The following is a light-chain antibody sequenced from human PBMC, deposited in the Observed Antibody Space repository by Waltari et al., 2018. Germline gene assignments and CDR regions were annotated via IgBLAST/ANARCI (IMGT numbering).Light chain of an antibody. J-gene: IGLJ3*02. Sequence: QSVLTQPPSVSGAPGQRVAISCTGSSSNIGAGYDVPWYQQLPRTAPKLPIYGNNNRPSGVPDRFFGSTYGTSASLAITGLQAEDEADYYCQSYDTSLSVVFGGGTKLTVL. CDR2: GNN. CDR1: SSNIGAGYD. CDR3: QSYDTSLSVV. V-gene: IGLV1-40*01.